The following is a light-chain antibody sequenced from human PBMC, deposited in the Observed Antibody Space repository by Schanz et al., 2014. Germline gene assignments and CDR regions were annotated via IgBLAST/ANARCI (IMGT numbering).Light chain of an antibody. Sequence: QSALTQPPSASGSPGQSVTISCTGTSSDVGGYNYVSWYQQHPGKAPKLMIYEVSQRPSGVSNRFSGSKSGNTASLTISGLQAEDEADYYCSSFTSSSTLRVFGGGTKLTVL. J-gene: IGLJ3*02. CDR2: EVS. CDR1: SSDVGGYNY. V-gene: IGLV2-14*01. CDR3: SSFTSSSTLRV.